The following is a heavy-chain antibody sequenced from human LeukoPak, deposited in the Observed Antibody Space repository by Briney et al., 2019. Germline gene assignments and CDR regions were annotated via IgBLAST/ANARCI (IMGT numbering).Heavy chain of an antibody. J-gene: IGHJ4*02. CDR1: GFTFGDYA. CDR2: IRSKAYGGTT. CDR3: TRGGYCSGGSCLRFDY. Sequence: GGSLRLSCTASGFTFGDYAKSWFRQAPGKGLEWVGFIRSKAYGGTTEYAASVKGRFTISRDDSKSIAYLQMNSLKTEDAAVYYCTRGGYCSGGSCLRFDYWGQGTLVTVSS. V-gene: IGHV3-49*03. D-gene: IGHD2-15*01.